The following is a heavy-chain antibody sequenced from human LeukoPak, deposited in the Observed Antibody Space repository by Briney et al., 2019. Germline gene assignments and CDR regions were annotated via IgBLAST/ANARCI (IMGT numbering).Heavy chain of an antibody. D-gene: IGHD3-10*01. V-gene: IGHV3-74*01. Sequence: SGGSLRLSCAASGFTFNTYWMIWVRQVPGKGLVYVSHMNADGSITNHADSVKGRFTISRDNAKNTLYLQMDSLRAEDTALYYCGRDNYGSVDYWGQGTLVTVSS. CDR1: GFTFNTYW. J-gene: IGHJ4*02. CDR2: MNADGSIT. CDR3: GRDNYGSVDY.